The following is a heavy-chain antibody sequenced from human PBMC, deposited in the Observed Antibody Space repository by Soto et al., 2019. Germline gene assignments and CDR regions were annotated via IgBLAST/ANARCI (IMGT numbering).Heavy chain of an antibody. Sequence: GGSLRLSCAASGFTFSSYGMHWVRQAPGKGLERVAVISYDGSNKYYADSVRGRFTISRDNSMITLYLQMNSLRAEDTAVYYCAKNTYATVVTQYYGMDVWGQGTTVTVSS. J-gene: IGHJ6*02. CDR2: ISYDGSNK. CDR3: AKNTYATVVTQYYGMDV. D-gene: IGHD4-17*01. V-gene: IGHV3-30*18. CDR1: GFTFSSYG.